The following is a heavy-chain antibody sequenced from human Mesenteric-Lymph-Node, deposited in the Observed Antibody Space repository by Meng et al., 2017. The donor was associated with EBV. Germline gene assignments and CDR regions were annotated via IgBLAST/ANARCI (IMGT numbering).Heavy chain of an antibody. CDR1: GGSISSRSYF. D-gene: IGHD4-17*01. J-gene: IGHJ4*02. CDR3: ARVVLAATVYFFDY. V-gene: IGHV4-39*01. Sequence: QLREPGPGLGKPSETLSPTCTVSGGSISSRSYFWGWIRPPPGKGLEWIGSIYYSGSTYYNPSLKSRVTMSVDTSKNQFSLKLSSVTAADTAVYYCARVVLAATVYFFDYWGQGTLVTVSS. CDR2: IYYSGST.